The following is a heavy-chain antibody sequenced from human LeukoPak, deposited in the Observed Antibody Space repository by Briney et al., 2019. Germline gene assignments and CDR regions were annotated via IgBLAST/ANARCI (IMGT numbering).Heavy chain of an antibody. CDR3: AKDLALYYYDSSGPDY. CDR2: IWYDGSKQ. CDR1: GCTFSSYG. V-gene: IGHV3-33*06. Sequence: GRSLRLSCAASGCTFSSYGMHWVRQAPGKGLEWVAFIWYDGSKQYYADSVKGRFTISRDNSKNTLYLQMNSLRAEDTAVYYCAKDLALYYYDSSGPDYWGQGTLVTVSS. D-gene: IGHD3-22*01. J-gene: IGHJ4*02.